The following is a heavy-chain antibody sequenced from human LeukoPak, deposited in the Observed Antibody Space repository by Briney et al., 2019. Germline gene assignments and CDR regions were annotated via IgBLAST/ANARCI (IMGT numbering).Heavy chain of an antibody. Sequence: PGGSLRLSCAASGFTFSSYEMNWVRQAPGKGLEWVSYISSSGSTIYYADSVKGRFTISRDNAKNSLYLQMNSLRAEDTAVYYCARDKRADYGDYVEYFDYWGQGTLVTVSS. D-gene: IGHD4-17*01. CDR1: GFTFSSYE. CDR2: ISSSGSTI. J-gene: IGHJ4*02. V-gene: IGHV3-48*03. CDR3: ARDKRADYGDYVEYFDY.